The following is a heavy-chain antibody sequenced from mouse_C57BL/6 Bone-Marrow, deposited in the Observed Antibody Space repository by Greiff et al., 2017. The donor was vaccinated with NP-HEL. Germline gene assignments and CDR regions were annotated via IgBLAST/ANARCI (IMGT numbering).Heavy chain of an antibody. D-gene: IGHD1-1*01. CDR3: ASYGSRSRYFDV. CDR1: GYSFTGYY. V-gene: IGHV1-42*01. CDR2: INPSTGGT. J-gene: IGHJ1*03. Sequence: VQLQQSGPELVKPGASVKISCKASGYSFTGYYMNWVKQSPEKSLEWIGEINPSTGGTTYNQKFKAKATLTVDKSSSTAYMQLKSLTSEDSAVYYCASYGSRSRYFDVWGTGTTVTVSS.